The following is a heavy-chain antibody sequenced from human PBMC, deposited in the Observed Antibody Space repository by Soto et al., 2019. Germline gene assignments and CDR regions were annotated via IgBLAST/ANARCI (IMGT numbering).Heavy chain of an antibody. CDR2: ISYDGSNK. CDR1: GFSFSSYA. J-gene: IGHJ6*03. Sequence: GGSLRLSCSASGFSFSSYAMHWVRQAPGKGLEWVAVISYDGSNKYYADSVKGRFTISRDNSKNTLYLQMNSLRAEDTAVYYCAKGPSYYYYYMDVWGKGTTVTVSS. CDR3: AKGPSYYYYYMDV. V-gene: IGHV3-30-3*01.